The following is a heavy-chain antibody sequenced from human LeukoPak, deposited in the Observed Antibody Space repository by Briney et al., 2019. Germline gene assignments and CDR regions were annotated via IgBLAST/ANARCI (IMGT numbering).Heavy chain of an antibody. Sequence: GGSLRLSCAASGFTFSNYAMRWVRQAPGKGLEWVSGIIGGGGSTYYADSVKGRFTISGDNSRNTLFLQMNSLRAEDTAVYYCAHGAMYQLDYWGQGTLVTVSS. CDR1: GFTFSNYA. V-gene: IGHV3-23*01. D-gene: IGHD2-2*01. J-gene: IGHJ4*02. CDR2: IIGGGGST. CDR3: AHGAMYQLDY.